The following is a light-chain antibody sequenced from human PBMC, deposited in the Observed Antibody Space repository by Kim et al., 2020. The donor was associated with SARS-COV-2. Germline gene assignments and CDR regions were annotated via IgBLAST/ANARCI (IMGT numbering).Light chain of an antibody. CDR2: EVT. V-gene: IGLV2-23*02. Sequence: HSITIACSGTSSDVGTYDLVSWDQQHPGKVPKLMIYEVTKRPSGVSNRFSGSKSGNSASLTISGLQAEDEADYYCCSYAGSQSWVFGGGTQLTVL. CDR3: CSYAGSQSWV. J-gene: IGLJ3*02. CDR1: SSDVGTYDL.